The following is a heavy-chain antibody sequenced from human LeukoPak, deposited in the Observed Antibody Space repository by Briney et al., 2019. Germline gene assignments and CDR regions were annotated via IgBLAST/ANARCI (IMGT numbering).Heavy chain of an antibody. Sequence: TLSLTCTVSGYSISSGYYWGWIRQPPGKGLEWVGSIYHSGSTYYNPSLKSRVTISVDTSKNQFSLKLSSVTAADTAVYYCARGLGSSWYAFDIWCQGTMVTVSS. CDR1: GYSISSGYY. CDR2: IYHSGST. D-gene: IGHD6-13*01. V-gene: IGHV4-38-2*02. J-gene: IGHJ3*02. CDR3: ARGLGSSWYAFDI.